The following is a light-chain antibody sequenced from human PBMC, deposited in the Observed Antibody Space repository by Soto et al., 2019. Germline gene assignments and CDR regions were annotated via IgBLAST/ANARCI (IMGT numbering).Light chain of an antibody. Sequence: EIVMTQSPATLSVSPGKRATLSCRASQRVSRNLAWYQQKPGQDPRLLIYGASTRATGIPARFSGSGSGTEFTLTLSSLQSEDFAVYYCQQYNNWPPWTFGQGTKVEIK. J-gene: IGKJ1*01. CDR1: QRVSRN. CDR3: QQYNNWPPWT. V-gene: IGKV3-15*01. CDR2: GAS.